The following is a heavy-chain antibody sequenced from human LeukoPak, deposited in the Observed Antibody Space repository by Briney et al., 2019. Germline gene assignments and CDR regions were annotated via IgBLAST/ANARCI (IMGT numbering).Heavy chain of an antibody. CDR1: GFTFSSYG. CDR3: ANGYTSGWTGYFQH. J-gene: IGHJ1*01. CDR2: ISHDGSNK. V-gene: IGHV3-30*18. D-gene: IGHD6-19*01. Sequence: GRSLRLSCAAPGFTFSSYGMHWVRQAPGKGLEWVAVISHDGSNKYYADSVKGRFTISRDNSKNTLYLQMNSLRAEDTAVYHRANGYTSGWTGYFQHWGQGTLVVVSS.